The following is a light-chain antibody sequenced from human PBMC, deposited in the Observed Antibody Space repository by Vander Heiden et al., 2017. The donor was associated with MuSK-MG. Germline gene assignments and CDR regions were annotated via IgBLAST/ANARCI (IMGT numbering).Light chain of an antibody. J-gene: IGLJ2*01. CDR3: QVWDSSSDRVV. V-gene: IGLV3-21*04. CDR1: NMGSKS. Sequence: SYVLTQPPSVSVAPGKTARITCGGNNMGSKSGHWYQQKPGQAPVLVSYYDSDRPSGIPERFSGSNSGNTATLTISRVEAGDEADYYCQVWDSSSDRVVFGGGTKLTVL. CDR2: YDS.